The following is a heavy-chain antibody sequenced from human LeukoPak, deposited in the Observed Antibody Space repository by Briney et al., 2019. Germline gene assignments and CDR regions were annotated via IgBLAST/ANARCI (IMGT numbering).Heavy chain of an antibody. D-gene: IGHD5-24*01. CDR2: ISYDGSNE. J-gene: IGHJ4*02. CDR1: GFTLGSYG. Sequence: GGSLRLSCAASGFTLGSYGMHWVRQAPGKGLERVASISYDGSNEYYGDSVKGRFSVSRDNSKNTLYLHMNSLRAEDTAVYYCAKEREMATRYYFDYWGQGTLVTVSS. V-gene: IGHV3-30*18. CDR3: AKEREMATRYYFDY.